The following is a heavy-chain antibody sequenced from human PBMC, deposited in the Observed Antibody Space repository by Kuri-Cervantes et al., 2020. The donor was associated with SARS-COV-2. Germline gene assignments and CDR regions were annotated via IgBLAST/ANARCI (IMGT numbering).Heavy chain of an antibody. D-gene: IGHD6-13*01. CDR1: GGSISSSSYY. V-gene: IGHV4-61*05. J-gene: IGHJ4*02. Sequence: ESLKISCTVSGGSISSSSYYWGWIRQPPGKGLEWIGYIYYSGSTNYNPSLKSRVTISVDTSKNQFSLKLSSVTAADTAVYYCARGIAAAGYDYWGQGTLVTVSS. CDR3: ARGIAAAGYDY. CDR2: IYYSGST.